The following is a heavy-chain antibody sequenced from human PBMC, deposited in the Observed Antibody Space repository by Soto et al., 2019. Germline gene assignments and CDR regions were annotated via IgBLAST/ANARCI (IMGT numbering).Heavy chain of an antibody. CDR1: GYTFTGYY. CDR2: INPNSGGT. J-gene: IGHJ4*02. V-gene: IGHV1-2*02. Sequence: ASVKVSCKASGYTFTGYYMHLVRQAPGQGLEWMGWINPNSGGTNYAQKLQGRVTMTRDTSISTAYMELSRLRSDDTAVYYCARSAYYDILTGYYPGNLDYWGQGTLVTVSS. CDR3: ARSAYYDILTGYYPGNLDY. D-gene: IGHD3-9*01.